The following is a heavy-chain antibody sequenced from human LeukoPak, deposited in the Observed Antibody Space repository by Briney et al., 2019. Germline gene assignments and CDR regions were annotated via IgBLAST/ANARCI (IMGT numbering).Heavy chain of an antibody. CDR1: GYTFTGYY. CDR2: INPNSGGT. Sequence: AASVTVSCKASGYTFTGYYMHWVRQAPGQGLEWMGWINPNSGGTNYAQKFQGRVTMTRDTSISTAYMELSRLRSDDTAVYYCARDVGDSSGYYYILWAFDIWGQGTMVTVSS. D-gene: IGHD3-22*01. CDR3: ARDVGDSSGYYYILWAFDI. J-gene: IGHJ3*02. V-gene: IGHV1-2*02.